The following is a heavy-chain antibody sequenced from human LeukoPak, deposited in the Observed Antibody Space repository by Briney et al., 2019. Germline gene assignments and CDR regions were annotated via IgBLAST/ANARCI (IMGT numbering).Heavy chain of an antibody. D-gene: IGHD6-19*01. CDR3: AKDLSRAVAADWFDP. V-gene: IGHV3-23*01. CDR1: GFTFSNYD. CDR2: ISDSGGST. Sequence: GGSLRLSCAASGFTFSNYDMSWVRRAPGKGLEWVSSISDSGGSTYYADSVKGRFTISRDNSKNTLHLQMTNLRAADTAVYYCAKDLSRAVAADWFDPWDQGSLVTVSS. J-gene: IGHJ5*02.